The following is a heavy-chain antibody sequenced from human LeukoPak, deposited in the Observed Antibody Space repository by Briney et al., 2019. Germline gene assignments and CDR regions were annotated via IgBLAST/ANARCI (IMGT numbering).Heavy chain of an antibody. CDR2: IYYSGST. J-gene: IGHJ4*02. CDR3: ARDAKNEYVWGSHL. V-gene: IGHV4-61*08. CDR1: GGSDSSGGYY. D-gene: IGHD3-16*01. Sequence: SETLSLTCTVSGGSDSSGGYYWSWIRQPPGKGLEWIGYIYYSGSTKYNPSLKSRVTISVDTSKNQFSLKLSSVTAADTAVYYCARDAKNEYVWGSHLWGQGTLVTVSS.